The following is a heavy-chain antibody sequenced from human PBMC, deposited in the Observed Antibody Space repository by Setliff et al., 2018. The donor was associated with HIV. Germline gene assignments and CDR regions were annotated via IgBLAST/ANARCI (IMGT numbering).Heavy chain of an antibody. CDR1: GFTISVYN. CDR3: VKDRGSGSFAFDI. D-gene: IGHD1-26*01. CDR2: IAFDGSNK. V-gene: IGHV3-30*02. Sequence: VGSLRLSCVASGFTISVYNMHWVRQIPGKGLEWVAFIAFDGSNKYYIDSRKGRFTISRDNPKKTVYLQINSLRVEDTAVYYCVKDRGSGSFAFDIWGQGTMVTVS. J-gene: IGHJ3*02.